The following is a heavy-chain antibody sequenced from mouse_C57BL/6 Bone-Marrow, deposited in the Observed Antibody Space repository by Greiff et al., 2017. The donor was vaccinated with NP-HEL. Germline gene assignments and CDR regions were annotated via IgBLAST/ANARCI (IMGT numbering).Heavy chain of an antibody. V-gene: IGHV1-22*01. CDR1: GYTFTDYN. D-gene: IGHD1-1*01. Sequence: VQLKQSGPELVKPGASVKMSCKASGYTFTDYNMHWVKQSHGKSLEWIGYINPNNGGTSYNQKFKGKATLTVNKSSSTAYMELRSLTSEDSAVYYCARSITTVVDHFAYWGQGTLVTVSA. CDR2: INPNNGGT. J-gene: IGHJ3*01. CDR3: ARSITTVVDHFAY.